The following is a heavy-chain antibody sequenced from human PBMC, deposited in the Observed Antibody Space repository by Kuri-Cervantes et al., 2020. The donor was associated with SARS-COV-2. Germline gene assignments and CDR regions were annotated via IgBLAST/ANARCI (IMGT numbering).Heavy chain of an antibody. V-gene: IGHV3-48*03. D-gene: IGHD3-10*01. Sequence: GESLKISCAASGFTFSSYEMNWVRQAPGKGLEWVSYISSSGSTIYYADSVKGRFTISRDNAKSSLYLQMNSLRAEDMALYYCAKGGSGAHYFDCWGQGTLVTVSS. J-gene: IGHJ4*02. CDR1: GFTFSSYE. CDR3: AKGGSGAHYFDC. CDR2: ISSSGSTI.